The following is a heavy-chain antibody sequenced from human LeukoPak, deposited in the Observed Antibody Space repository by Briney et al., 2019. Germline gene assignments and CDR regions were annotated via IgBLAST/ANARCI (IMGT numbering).Heavy chain of an antibody. J-gene: IGHJ6*03. CDR2: IYYSGST. D-gene: IGHD2-15*01. Sequence: SETLSLTCTVSGGSISSSSYYWGWIRQPPGKGLEWIGSIYYSGSTYYNPSLKSRVTISVDTSKNQFSLKLSSVTAADTAVYYCARVGCSGGSCHYYYYNYYMDVWGKGTTVTVSS. V-gene: IGHV4-39*07. CDR1: GGSISSSSYY. CDR3: ARVGCSGGSCHYYYYNYYMDV.